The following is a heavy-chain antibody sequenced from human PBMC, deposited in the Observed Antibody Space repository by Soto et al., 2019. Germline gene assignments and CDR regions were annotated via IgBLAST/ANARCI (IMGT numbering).Heavy chain of an antibody. CDR2: ISGYNGNT. V-gene: IGHV1-18*01. Sequence: QVQLVQSGAEVKKPGASVKVSCKTSGYRFSSYGFSWVRQAPGQGLEWIGWISGYNGNTNYAQRFQGRVTMTTDTSTSTAFMELRSLRSDDTAVYYCAREGQLGYWGQGTLVTVSS. CDR3: AREGQLGY. J-gene: IGHJ4*02. D-gene: IGHD6-6*01. CDR1: GYRFSSYG.